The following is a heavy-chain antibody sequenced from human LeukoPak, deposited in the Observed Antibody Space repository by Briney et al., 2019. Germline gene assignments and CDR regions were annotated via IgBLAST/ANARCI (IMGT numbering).Heavy chain of an antibody. J-gene: IGHJ6*03. CDR1: GFTFSSYS. Sequence: GGSLRLSCAASGFTFSSYSMNWVRQAPGKGLEWVSSISSSSSYIYYADSVKGRFTISRDNAKNSLYLQMNSLRAEDTAVYYCASSDYYFYYMDVWGSGTTVTVSS. V-gene: IGHV3-21*01. CDR2: ISSSSSYI. CDR3: ASSDYYFYYMDV. D-gene: IGHD3-22*01.